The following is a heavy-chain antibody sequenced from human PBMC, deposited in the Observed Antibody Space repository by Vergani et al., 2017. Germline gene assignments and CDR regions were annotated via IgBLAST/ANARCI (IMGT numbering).Heavy chain of an antibody. Sequence: EVQLVESGGGLVQPGGSLRLSCAASGFTFSSYSMNWVRQAPGKGLEWVSYISSSSSTIYYADSVKGRFTISRDNAKNSLYLQMNSLRAEDTAVYYCARDAHGWHCSSTSCSNYYYYGMDVWGQ. CDR3: ARDAHGWHCSSTSCSNYYYYGMDV. J-gene: IGHJ6*02. V-gene: IGHV3-48*01. CDR1: GFTFSSYS. CDR2: ISSSSSTI. D-gene: IGHD2-2*01.